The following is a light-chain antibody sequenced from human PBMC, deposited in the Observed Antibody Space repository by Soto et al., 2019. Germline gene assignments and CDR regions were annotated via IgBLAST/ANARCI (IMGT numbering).Light chain of an antibody. J-gene: IGKJ1*01. V-gene: IGKV1-6*02. Sequence: AIQMTQSPSSLSASVGDRVTITCRASQDIRNELGWYQQKPGKAPRLLIYAAYTLQSGVPSRVSGSGSGADFTLTIRRLQPEDFASYYCLQDYSSPRTFGPGTKVEIK. CDR3: LQDYSSPRT. CDR1: QDIRNE. CDR2: AAY.